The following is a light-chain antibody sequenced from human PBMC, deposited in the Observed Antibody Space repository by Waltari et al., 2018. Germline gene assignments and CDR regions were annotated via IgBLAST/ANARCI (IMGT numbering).Light chain of an antibody. J-gene: IGKJ2*01. V-gene: IGKV3-15*01. CDR2: TAS. Sequence: EIVMTQSPATLSVSPGERATLSCRASQGVTSNLAWYQQKPGQAPRLLIYTASTRATGIPARFSGSGSGTEFTLTISSLQSEDFAGYYWQQYNNWPYTFGQGTKLEIK. CDR1: QGVTSN. CDR3: QQYNNWPYT.